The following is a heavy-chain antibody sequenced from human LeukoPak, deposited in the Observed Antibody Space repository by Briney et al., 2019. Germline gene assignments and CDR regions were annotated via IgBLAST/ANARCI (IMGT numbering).Heavy chain of an antibody. J-gene: IGHJ4*02. D-gene: IGHD3-16*02. CDR3: ARDGDYDYIWGSYRFED. CDR2: INQDGTKR. V-gene: IGHV3-7*03. Sequence: SGGSLRLSCAASGFTFSGYWMNWVRQAPGKGLEWVANINQDGTKRNYLDSVRGRFTISRDNAENSVYLQMNRLRAEDTAVYYCARDGDYDYIWGSYRFEDWGQGTLVTVSS. CDR1: GFTFSGYW.